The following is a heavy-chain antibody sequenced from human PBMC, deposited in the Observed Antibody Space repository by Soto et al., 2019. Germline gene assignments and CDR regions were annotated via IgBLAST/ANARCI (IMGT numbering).Heavy chain of an antibody. CDR3: VREQYYDILTGYYYFDY. CDR2: IIPILGIA. Sequence: ASVKVSCKASGGTFSSYTISWVRQAPGQGLEWMGRIIPILGIANYAQKFQGRVTITADKSTSTAYMELSSLRSEDTAVYYCVREQYYDILTGYYYFDYWGQGTLVTVSS. CDR1: GGTFSSYT. V-gene: IGHV1-69*04. J-gene: IGHJ4*02. D-gene: IGHD3-9*01.